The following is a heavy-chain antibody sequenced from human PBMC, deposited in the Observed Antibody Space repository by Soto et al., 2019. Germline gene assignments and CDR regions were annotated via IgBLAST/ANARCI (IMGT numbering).Heavy chain of an antibody. D-gene: IGHD6-19*01. CDR3: ARHNGIAVAEVDPYDAFDI. CDR2: IYYSGST. CDR1: GGSISSSSYY. V-gene: IGHV4-39*01. J-gene: IGHJ3*02. Sequence: SETLSLTCTVSGGSISSSSYYWGWIRQPPGKGLEWIGSIYYSGSTYYNPSLKSRVTISVDTSKNQFSLKLSSVTAADTAVYYCARHNGIAVAEVDPYDAFDIWGQGTMVTVSS.